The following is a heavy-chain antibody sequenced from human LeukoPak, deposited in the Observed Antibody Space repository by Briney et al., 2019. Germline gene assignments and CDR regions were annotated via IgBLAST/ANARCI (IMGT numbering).Heavy chain of an antibody. D-gene: IGHD6-13*01. J-gene: IGHJ4*02. CDR1: GYTFTSYG. Sequence: ASVKVSCTASGYTFTSYGISWVRQAPGQGLEWVGWISAYNGNTNYAQKLQGRVTMTTDTSTSTAYMELRSLRSDDTAVYYCARDSGSSWYENFDYWGQGTLVTVSS. CDR2: ISAYNGNT. CDR3: ARDSGSSWYENFDY. V-gene: IGHV1-18*04.